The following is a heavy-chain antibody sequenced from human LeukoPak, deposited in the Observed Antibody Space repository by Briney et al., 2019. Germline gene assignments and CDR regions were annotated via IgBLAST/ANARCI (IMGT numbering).Heavy chain of an antibody. J-gene: IGHJ4*02. CDR3: ARHYYDTSGYYYFDY. D-gene: IGHD3-22*01. CDR1: GGSISAYY. CDR2: IYYSGST. Sequence: SETLSLTCTVSGGSISAYYWSWIRQPPGKGLEYIGYIYYSGSTDYNPSLKSRITISVDMSKNQFSLKLSSVTAADTAVYYCARHYYDTSGYYYFDYWGQGTLVTVSS. V-gene: IGHV4-59*08.